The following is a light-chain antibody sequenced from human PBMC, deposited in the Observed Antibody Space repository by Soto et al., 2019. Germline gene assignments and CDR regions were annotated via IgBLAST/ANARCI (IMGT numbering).Light chain of an antibody. Sequence: IQMTQSPSYVSASVGDRVTITCRASQPINDWLAWYQQRPGKAPKLLISAASRLQSGVPSRFTGGGSGTDFTLTISSLQPEDFATYYCQQANTFPYSFGQGTKLEIK. CDR2: AAS. J-gene: IGKJ2*03. CDR1: QPINDW. CDR3: QQANTFPYS. V-gene: IGKV1-12*01.